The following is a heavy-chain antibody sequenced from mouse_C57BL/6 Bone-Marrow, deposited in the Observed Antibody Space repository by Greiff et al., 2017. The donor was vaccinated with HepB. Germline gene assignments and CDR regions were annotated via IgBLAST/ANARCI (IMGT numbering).Heavy chain of an antibody. D-gene: IGHD1-1*01. CDR2: IDPENGDT. V-gene: IGHV14-4*01. Sequence: VQLQQSGAELVRPGASVKLSCTASGFNIKDDYMHWVKQRPEQGLEWIGWIDPENGDTEYASKFQGKATITADTSSNTAYLQLSSLTSEDTAVYYCTFTTVVATNAMDYWGQGTSVTVSS. CDR3: TFTTVVATNAMDY. CDR1: GFNIKDDY. J-gene: IGHJ4*01.